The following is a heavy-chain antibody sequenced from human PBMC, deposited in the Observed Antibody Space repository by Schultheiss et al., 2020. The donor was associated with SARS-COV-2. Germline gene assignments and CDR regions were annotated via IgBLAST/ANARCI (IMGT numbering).Heavy chain of an antibody. Sequence: GESLKISCKGSGYSFTSYWISWVRQMPGKGLEWMGRIDPSDSYTNYSPSFQGHVTISADKSISTAYLQWSSLKASDTAMYYCARVVTGTTRYYYYYGMDVWGQGTTVTVSS. CDR2: IDPSDSYT. J-gene: IGHJ6*02. CDR3: ARVVTGTTRYYYYYGMDV. V-gene: IGHV5-10-1*01. CDR1: GYSFTSYW. D-gene: IGHD1-7*01.